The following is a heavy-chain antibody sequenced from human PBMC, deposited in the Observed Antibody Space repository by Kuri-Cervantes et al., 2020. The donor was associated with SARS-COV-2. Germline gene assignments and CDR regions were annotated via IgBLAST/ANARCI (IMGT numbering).Heavy chain of an antibody. Sequence: GGSLRLSCAASGFTFSNAWTSWVRQAPGKGLEWVGRIKSKTDGGTTDYAAPVKGRFTISRDDSKNTLYLQMNSLKTEDTAVYYCTTAPTPIVVVVAATYWGQGTLVTVSS. CDR1: GFTFSNAW. CDR2: IKSKTDGGTT. J-gene: IGHJ4*02. D-gene: IGHD2-15*01. V-gene: IGHV3-15*01. CDR3: TTAPTPIVVVVAATY.